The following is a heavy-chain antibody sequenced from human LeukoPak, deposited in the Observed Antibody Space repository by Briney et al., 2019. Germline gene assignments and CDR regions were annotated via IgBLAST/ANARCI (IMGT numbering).Heavy chain of an antibody. D-gene: IGHD6-19*01. CDR1: GFTFSSYG. Sequence: GGSLRLSCEASGFTFSSYGMSWVRQAPGKGLEWVSAISGGGGGTYYADSVKGRLTISRDNSKNTLYLQMNSLRAEDAAVYFCAKRVAHSSGAYWDYWGQGILVTVSS. J-gene: IGHJ4*02. V-gene: IGHV3-23*01. CDR3: AKRVAHSSGAYWDY. CDR2: ISGGGGGT.